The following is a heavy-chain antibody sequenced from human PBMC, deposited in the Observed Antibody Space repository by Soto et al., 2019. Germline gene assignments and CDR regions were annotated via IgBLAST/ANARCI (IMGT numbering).Heavy chain of an antibody. J-gene: IGHJ4*02. CDR2: ISSNGGST. Sequence: GGSLILSCAASGFTFSSYSMHWVRQAPGKGLEYVSAISSNGGSTYYADSVKGRFTISRDNSKNTLYLQMGSLRAEDMAVYYCARGAGWFDYWGQGTLVTVSS. V-gene: IGHV3-64*02. D-gene: IGHD2-15*01. CDR1: GFTFSSYS. CDR3: ARGAGWFDY.